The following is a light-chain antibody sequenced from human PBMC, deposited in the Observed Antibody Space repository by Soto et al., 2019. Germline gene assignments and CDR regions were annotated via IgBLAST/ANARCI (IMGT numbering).Light chain of an antibody. CDR1: LSLPSRS. CDR2: GAS. Sequence: EIVLTQSPGTLSLSPGRRATRSCSASLSLPSRSLAWYQQKPGQAPRVLISGASTRAADITDRFSGSGSGTDFTLTINRLEPEDFAVYYCQQYDYSPRTFGQVTKVDNK. V-gene: IGKV3-20*01. J-gene: IGKJ1*01. CDR3: QQYDYSPRT.